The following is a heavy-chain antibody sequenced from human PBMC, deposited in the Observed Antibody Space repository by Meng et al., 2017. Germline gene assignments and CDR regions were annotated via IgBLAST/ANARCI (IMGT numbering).Heavy chain of an antibody. Sequence: GESLKISCAASGFTFSSYWMSWVRQAPGKGLEWVANIKQDGSEKYYVDSVKGRFTISRDNAKNSLYLQMNSLRAEDTAVYYCARAPRFYYYYDSSGYYHIWGQRTMVTVSS. V-gene: IGHV3-7*01. J-gene: IGHJ3*02. CDR2: IKQDGSEK. D-gene: IGHD3-22*01. CDR3: ARAPRFYYYYDSSGYYHI. CDR1: GFTFSSYW.